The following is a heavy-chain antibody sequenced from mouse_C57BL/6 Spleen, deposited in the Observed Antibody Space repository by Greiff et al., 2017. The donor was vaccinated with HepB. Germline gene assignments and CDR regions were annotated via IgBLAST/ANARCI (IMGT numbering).Heavy chain of an antibody. CDR3: TRWYYGTLYAMDY. D-gene: IGHD2-1*01. CDR1: GYTFTDYY. J-gene: IGHJ4*01. Sequence: EVMLVESGPVLVKPGASVKMSCKASGYTFTDYYMNWVKQSHGKSLEWIGVINPYNGGTSYNQKFKGKATLTVDKSSSTAYMEFNSLTSEDSAVYYCTRWYYGTLYAMDYWGQGTSVTVAS. V-gene: IGHV1-19*01. CDR2: INPYNGGT.